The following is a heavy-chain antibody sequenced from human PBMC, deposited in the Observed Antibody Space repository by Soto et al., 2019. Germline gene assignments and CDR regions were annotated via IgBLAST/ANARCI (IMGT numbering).Heavy chain of an antibody. J-gene: IGHJ4*02. CDR3: AGSIVGATNFDY. D-gene: IGHD1-26*01. CDR2: IYYSGST. Sequence: SETLSLTCTVSGGSISSSSYYWGWIRQPPGKGLEWIGSIYYSGSTYYNPSLKSRVTISVDTSKNQFSLKLSSVTAADTAVYYCAGSIVGATNFDYWGQGTLVTVSS. V-gene: IGHV4-39*07. CDR1: GGSISSSSYY.